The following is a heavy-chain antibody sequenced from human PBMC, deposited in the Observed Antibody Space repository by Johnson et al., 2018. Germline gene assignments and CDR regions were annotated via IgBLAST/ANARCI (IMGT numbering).Heavy chain of an antibody. CDR2: ISYDGSNK. V-gene: IGHV3-30*03. CDR1: GFTFSSYG. Sequence: QVQLVESGGGVVQPGRSLRLSCAASGFTFSSYGMHWVRQAPGKGLEWVAVISYDGSNKYYADSVKGRFTISRDNSKNTLYLQMNSLRAEDTAVYYCSSEGRYCSGGSCYRDYYYYYMDVWGKGTTVTVSS. J-gene: IGHJ6*03. D-gene: IGHD2-15*01. CDR3: SSEGRYCSGGSCYRDYYYYYMDV.